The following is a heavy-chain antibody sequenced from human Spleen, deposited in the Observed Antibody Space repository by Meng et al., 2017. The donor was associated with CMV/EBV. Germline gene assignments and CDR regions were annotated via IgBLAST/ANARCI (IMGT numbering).Heavy chain of an antibody. V-gene: IGHV3-21*01. J-gene: IGHJ5*02. CDR2: ITGSSSYV. CDR3: AKEAGTWFDP. D-gene: IGHD6-19*01. Sequence: GESLKISCAASGFTFSIYSMNWVRQAPGKGLEWVSSITGSSSYVYYADSVKGRFTISRDNAKNSLYLQMNSLRAEDTAVYYCAKEAGTWFDPWGQGTLVTVSS. CDR1: GFTFSIYS.